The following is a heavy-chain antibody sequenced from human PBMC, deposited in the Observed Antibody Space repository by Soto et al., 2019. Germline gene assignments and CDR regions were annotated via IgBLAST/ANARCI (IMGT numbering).Heavy chain of an antibody. CDR1: GGSISSGGYY. Sequence: QVQLQESGPGLVKPSQTLSLTCTVSGGSISSGGYYWSWIRQHPGKGLEWIGYIYYSGSTYYNPSLKSRVTISVDTSKNQFSRKLLSVTAADTAVYYCARMRTSIAARPPYFDYWGQGTLVTVSS. CDR3: ARMRTSIAARPPYFDY. D-gene: IGHD6-6*01. V-gene: IGHV4-31*03. J-gene: IGHJ4*02. CDR2: IYYSGST.